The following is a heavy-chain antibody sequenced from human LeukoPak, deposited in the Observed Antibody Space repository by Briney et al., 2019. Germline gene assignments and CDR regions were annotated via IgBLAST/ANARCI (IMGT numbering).Heavy chain of an antibody. Sequence: SETLSLTCTVSGDSFRRYYWSWIRQPPGKGLEWIGYIYYSGSTNYNPSLKSRVTISVDTSKNPFSLKLSYVTAADTAVYYGARHYTSGYYYDFDYWGQGTLVTVSS. V-gene: IGHV4-59*08. D-gene: IGHD3-22*01. CDR3: ARHYTSGYYYDFDY. CDR1: GDSFRRYY. CDR2: IYYSGST. J-gene: IGHJ4*02.